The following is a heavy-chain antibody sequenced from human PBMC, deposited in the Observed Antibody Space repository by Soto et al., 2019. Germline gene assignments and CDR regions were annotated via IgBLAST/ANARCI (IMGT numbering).Heavy chain of an antibody. CDR1: GFTFSDYY. Sequence: PGGSLRLSCAASGFTFSDYYMSWIRQAPGKGLEWVSYISSSSSYTNYADSVKGRFTISRDNAKNSLYLQMNSLRAEDTAVYYCARLIGGGGFWEWFNWFDPWGQGPLVTVSS. CDR3: ARLIGGGGFWEWFNWFDP. CDR2: ISSSSSYT. D-gene: IGHD3-3*01. V-gene: IGHV3-11*06. J-gene: IGHJ5*02.